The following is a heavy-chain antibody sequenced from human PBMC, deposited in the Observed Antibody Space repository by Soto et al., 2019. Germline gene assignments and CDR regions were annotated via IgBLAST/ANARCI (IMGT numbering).Heavy chain of an antibody. CDR2: IKSKTDGGTT. CDR1: GFTLSNAW. CDR3: STVCGVVSSVNHTASTEFYT. D-gene: IGHD5-18*01. Sequence: GGSLRLSCAASGFTLSNAWMNWVLQAPGKGLEWVGRIKSKTDGGTTDYAAPVKGRFTISRDDSENTLYLPMNSLKTEDTAVYYFSTVCGVVSSVNHTASTEFYTCGQG. V-gene: IGHV3-15*07. J-gene: IGHJ5*01.